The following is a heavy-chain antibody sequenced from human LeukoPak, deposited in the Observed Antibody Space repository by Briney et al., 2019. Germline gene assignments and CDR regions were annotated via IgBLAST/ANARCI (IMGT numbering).Heavy chain of an antibody. CDR3: ARGRARRLFYYYYYMDV. J-gene: IGHJ6*03. Sequence: SSQTLSLTCTVSGGSISSGSYYWSWIRQPAGKGLEWIGRIYTSGSTNYNPSLKSRVTISVDTSKNQFSLKLSSVTAADTAVYYCARGRARRLFYYYYYMDVWGKGTTVTVSS. CDR1: GGSISSGSYY. D-gene: IGHD4-17*01. V-gene: IGHV4-61*02. CDR2: IYTSGST.